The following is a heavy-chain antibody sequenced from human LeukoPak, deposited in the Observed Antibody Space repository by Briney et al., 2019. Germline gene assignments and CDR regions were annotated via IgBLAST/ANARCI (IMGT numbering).Heavy chain of an antibody. J-gene: IGHJ4*02. CDR1: GFTFSSYT. CDR2: ISGSSSYI. D-gene: IGHD3-22*01. V-gene: IGHV3-21*01. Sequence: GGSLRLSCAASGFTFSSYTMNWVRQAPGKGLEWVSSISGSSSYIYYADSLKGRFTISRDNAKNSLYLQMSSLRAEDTAVYYCASDGGYYSVDYWGQGTLVTVSS. CDR3: ASDGGYYSVDY.